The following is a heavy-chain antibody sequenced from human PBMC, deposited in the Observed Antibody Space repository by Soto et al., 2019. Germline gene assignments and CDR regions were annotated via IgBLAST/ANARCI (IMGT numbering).Heavy chain of an antibody. CDR3: LAFLSGRPY. CDR2: SKRKVESYTT. J-gene: IGHJ4*02. D-gene: IGHD1-1*01. CDR1: GFTLSDHD. V-gene: IGHV3-72*01. Sequence: EVQLAESGGGLVQPGGSLRLSCVVSGFTLSDHDMDWVRQAPGKGLEWVGRSKRKVESYTTEYAASVKGRFTISRHDSENSLSLQMDSLKPEDTAVYYCLAFLSGRPYWGQGTLVTVSS.